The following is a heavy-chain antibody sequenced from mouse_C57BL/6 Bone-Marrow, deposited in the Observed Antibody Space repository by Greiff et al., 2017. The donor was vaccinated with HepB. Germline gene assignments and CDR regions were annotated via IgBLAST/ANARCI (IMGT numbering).Heavy chain of an antibody. CDR2: IYPGDGDT. V-gene: IGHV1-80*01. D-gene: IGHD1-1*01. CDR1: GYAFSSYW. CDR3: ARKDYGSSYAY. J-gene: IGHJ2*01. Sequence: VQLQESGAELVKPGASVKISCKASGYAFSSYWMNWVKQRPGKGLEWIGQIYPGDGDTNYNGKFKGKATLTADKSSSTAYMQLSSLTSEDSAVYFCARKDYGSSYAYWGQGTTLTVSS.